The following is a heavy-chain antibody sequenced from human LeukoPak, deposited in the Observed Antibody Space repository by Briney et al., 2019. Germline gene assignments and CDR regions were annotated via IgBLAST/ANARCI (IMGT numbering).Heavy chain of an antibody. CDR2: IYYSGST. Sequence: KPSETLSLTCTVSGGSISSYYWSWIRQPPGKGLEWIGYIYYSGSTNYNPSLKSRVTISVDTSKKQLSLKLRSVTAADTAVYYCARDQRGDSAYDFDYWGQGILVTVSS. CDR1: GGSISSYY. CDR3: ARDQRGDSAYDFDY. J-gene: IGHJ4*02. V-gene: IGHV4-59*01. D-gene: IGHD5-12*01.